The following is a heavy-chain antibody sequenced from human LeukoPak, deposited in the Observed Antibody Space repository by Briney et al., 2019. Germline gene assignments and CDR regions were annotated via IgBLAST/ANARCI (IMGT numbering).Heavy chain of an antibody. V-gene: IGHV3-23*01. J-gene: IGHJ3*02. Sequence: PGGSLRLSCAASGFTLSSYGMSWVRQAPGKGLEWVSAISGSGGSTYYADSVKGRFTISRDNSKNTLYLQMNSLRAEDTAVYYCAKGPYYYDSSGYDAFDIWGQGTMVTVSS. CDR2: ISGSGGST. D-gene: IGHD3-22*01. CDR3: AKGPYYYDSSGYDAFDI. CDR1: GFTLSSYG.